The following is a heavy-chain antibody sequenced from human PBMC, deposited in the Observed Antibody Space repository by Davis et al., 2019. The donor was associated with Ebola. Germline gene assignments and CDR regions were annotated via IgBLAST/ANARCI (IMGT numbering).Heavy chain of an antibody. Sequence: MPGGSLRLSCAVSGGSISSSSYYWGWIRQPPGKGLEWIGSIYYSGSTYHNPSLKSRVTISVDTSKNQFSLKLSSVTAADTAVYYCATSRGTMVFSPFDYWGQGTLVTVSS. V-gene: IGHV4-39*01. CDR1: GGSISSSSYY. CDR2: IYYSGST. CDR3: ATSRGTMVFSPFDY. D-gene: IGHD3-10*01. J-gene: IGHJ4*02.